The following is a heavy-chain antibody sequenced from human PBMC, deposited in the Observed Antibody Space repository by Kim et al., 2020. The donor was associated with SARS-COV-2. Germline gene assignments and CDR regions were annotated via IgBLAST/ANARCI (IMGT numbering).Heavy chain of an antibody. CDR3: ARHTLNWKLDY. D-gene: IGHD1-20*01. Sequence: KYYADSVKGRFTISRANSTNTLFLQMNSLRAEDTAVYYCARHTLNWKLDYWGQGTLVTVSS. CDR2: K. V-gene: IGHV3-30*01. J-gene: IGHJ4*02.